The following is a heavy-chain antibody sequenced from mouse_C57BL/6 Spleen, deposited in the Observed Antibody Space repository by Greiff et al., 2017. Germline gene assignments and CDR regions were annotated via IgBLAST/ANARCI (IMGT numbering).Heavy chain of an antibody. V-gene: IGHV1-81*01. D-gene: IGHD2-2*01. CDR1: GYTFTSYG. CDR2: IYPRSGNT. CDR3: VYGYDGLGAMDY. Sequence: QVQLQQSGAELARPGASVKLSCKASGYTFTSYGISWVKQRTGQGLEWIGEIYPRSGNTYYNEKFKGKATLTADKSSSTAYMELRSLTSEDSAVYFCVYGYDGLGAMDYWGQGTSVTVSS. J-gene: IGHJ4*01.